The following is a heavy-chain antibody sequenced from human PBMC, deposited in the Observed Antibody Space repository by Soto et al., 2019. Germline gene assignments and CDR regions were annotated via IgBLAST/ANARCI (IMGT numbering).Heavy chain of an antibody. Sequence: EVQLVESGGGLVQPGGSLRLSCAASGFTFSNYEMNWVRQARGKGLEWVSYISSSGSTIHNADSVKGRFTISRDNAKNPQYLQMNTQRAEDTAVYYCASDAGVGFDYWGQGTLVTVSS. CDR3: ASDAGVGFDY. CDR2: ISSSGSTI. CDR1: GFTFSNYE. J-gene: IGHJ4*02. V-gene: IGHV3-48*03. D-gene: IGHD2-15*01.